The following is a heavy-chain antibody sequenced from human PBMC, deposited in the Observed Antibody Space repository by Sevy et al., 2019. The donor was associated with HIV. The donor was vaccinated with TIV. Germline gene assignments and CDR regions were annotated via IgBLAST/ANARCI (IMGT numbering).Heavy chain of an antibody. CDR2: MSNTGATI. CDR1: GFSFSIYS. Sequence: GGSLRLSCAASGFSFSIYSMNWVRQAPGRGLEWVSYMSNTGATIHYADSVKGRFTISRDNAKNSLYLQMNSLRAEDTAVYYGACQRGGYERLYYFDYWGQGTLVTVSS. D-gene: IGHD5-12*01. J-gene: IGHJ4*02. V-gene: IGHV3-48*01. CDR3: ACQRGGYERLYYFDY.